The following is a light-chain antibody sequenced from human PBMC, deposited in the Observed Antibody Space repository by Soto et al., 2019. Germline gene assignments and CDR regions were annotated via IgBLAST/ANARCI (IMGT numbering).Light chain of an antibody. V-gene: IGLV4-69*01. CDR1: SGHSSYA. J-gene: IGLJ7*01. Sequence: QPVLTQSPSASASLGASVKLTCTLSSGHSSYAIAWHQQQPEEGPRYLMKLNSDGSHSKGDGIPDRFSGSSSGAERYLTISSLQSEDEADYYCQTWGTGIHVFGGGTQLTVL. CDR2: LNSDGSH. CDR3: QTWGTGIHV.